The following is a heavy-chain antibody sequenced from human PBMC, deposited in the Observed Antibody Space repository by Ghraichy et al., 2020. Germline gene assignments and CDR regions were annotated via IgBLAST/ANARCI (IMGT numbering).Heavy chain of an antibody. D-gene: IGHD1-26*01. Sequence: ASVKVSCKVSGYTLTELSMHWVRQAPGKGLEWMGGFDPEDGETIYAQKFQGRVTMTEDTSTDTAYMELSSLRSEDTAVYYCATVVGATLARAFDIWGQGTMVTVSS. CDR1: GYTLTELS. J-gene: IGHJ3*02. V-gene: IGHV1-24*01. CDR3: ATVVGATLARAFDI. CDR2: FDPEDGET.